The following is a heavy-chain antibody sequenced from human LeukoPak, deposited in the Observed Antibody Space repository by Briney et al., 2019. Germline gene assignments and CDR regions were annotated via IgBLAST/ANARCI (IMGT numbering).Heavy chain of an antibody. CDR2: ISGGSDSI. J-gene: IGHJ5*02. Sequence: GGSLRLSCAASGFTFSDHPMNWVRQAPGEGLEWVSYISGGSDSIYYADPVKGRFTISRDNAKNSLYLQMNSLTAEDTAVYYCARQGNNWFDPWGQGTLVTVSS. V-gene: IGHV3-48*04. CDR3: ARQGNNWFDP. CDR1: GFTFSDHP.